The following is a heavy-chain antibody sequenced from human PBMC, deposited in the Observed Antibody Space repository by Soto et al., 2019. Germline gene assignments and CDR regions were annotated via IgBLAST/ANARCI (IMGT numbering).Heavy chain of an antibody. Sequence: GGSLRLSCAASGFTVSSNYMSWVRQAPGKGLEWVSVIYSGGSTYYADSEKGRFTISRDNSKNTLYLQMNSLRAEDTAVYYCARDRIAAAGYWFDPWGQGTLVTVSS. D-gene: IGHD6-13*01. CDR1: GFTVSSNY. CDR2: IYSGGST. J-gene: IGHJ5*02. CDR3: ARDRIAAAGYWFDP. V-gene: IGHV3-53*01.